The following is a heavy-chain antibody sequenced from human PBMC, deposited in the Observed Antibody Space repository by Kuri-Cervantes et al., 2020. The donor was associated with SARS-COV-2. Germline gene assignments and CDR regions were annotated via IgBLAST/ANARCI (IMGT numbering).Heavy chain of an antibody. Sequence: GSLRLSCAVYGGSFSGYYWSWIRQPPGKGLEWIGEINHSGSTNYNPSLKSRVTISVDTSKNQFSLKLSSVTAADTAVYYCARSYSSGWYYFDYWGQGTLVTVSS. CDR3: ARSYSSGWYYFDY. CDR1: GGSFSGYY. CDR2: INHSGST. V-gene: IGHV4-34*01. J-gene: IGHJ4*02. D-gene: IGHD6-19*01.